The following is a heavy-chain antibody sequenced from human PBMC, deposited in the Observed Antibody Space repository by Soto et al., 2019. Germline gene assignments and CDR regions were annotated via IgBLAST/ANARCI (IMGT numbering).Heavy chain of an antibody. CDR2: IRSSSRHI. CDR3: ARDGDYVWGRHRRSDALDL. D-gene: IGHD3-16*02. Sequence: GGAPRISLSASGFTFSRFSIDLGRPAPGKGLEWVSSIRSSSRHIYYGDSVKGRLAIYRDKAKHSLYLQMNRLRAEDTAVYYCARDGDYVWGRHRRSDALDLWGTGTLAPVST. CDR1: GFTFSRFS. V-gene: IGHV3-21*01. J-gene: IGHJ2*01.